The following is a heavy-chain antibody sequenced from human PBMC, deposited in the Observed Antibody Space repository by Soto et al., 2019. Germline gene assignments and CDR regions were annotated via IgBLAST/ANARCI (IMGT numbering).Heavy chain of an antibody. V-gene: IGHV2-26*01. CDR3: ARIVVVTAEHWYFDL. CDR2: IFSNDEK. CDR1: GFSLSNARMG. J-gene: IGHJ2*01. Sequence: QVTLKESGPVLVKPTETLTLTCTASGFSLSNARMGVSWIRQPPGKALEWLAHIFSNDEKSYSTSLKSRLTISKDTSKSQVVLTMTNMDPVDTATYYCARIVVVTAEHWYFDLWGRGTLVTVSS. D-gene: IGHD2-21*02.